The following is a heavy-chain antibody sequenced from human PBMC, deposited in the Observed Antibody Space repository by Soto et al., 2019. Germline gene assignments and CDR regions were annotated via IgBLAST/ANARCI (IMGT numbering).Heavy chain of an antibody. D-gene: IGHD4-17*01. CDR1: GFPFDDYD. CDR3: ARTTWGYGEPLDS. V-gene: IGHV3-9*01. J-gene: IGHJ4*02. CDR2: ISWHSVST. Sequence: EVHLVESGGGVAQPGRSLRLSCATSGFPFDDYDLYWVRQATGKGLEWVSGISWHSVSTGHADSVKGRFTISRDNAKKSLCLQMNSLRSEDTAFYFCARTTWGYGEPLDSWGQGTLVTVSS.